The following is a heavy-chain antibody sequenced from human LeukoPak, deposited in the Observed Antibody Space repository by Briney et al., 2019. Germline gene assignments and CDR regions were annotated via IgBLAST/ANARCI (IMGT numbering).Heavy chain of an antibody. V-gene: IGHV4-39*01. D-gene: IGHD2-15*01. CDR2: IYYSGST. CDR1: GGSISSSSYY. Sequence: SETLSLTCTVSGGSISSSSYYWGWIRQPPGKGLEWIGRIYYSGSTYYNPSLKSRVTISVDTSKNQFSLKLRSVTAADTAVYYCARLGYCSGGSCWPFDYWGQGTLVTVSS. J-gene: IGHJ4*02. CDR3: ARLGYCSGGSCWPFDY.